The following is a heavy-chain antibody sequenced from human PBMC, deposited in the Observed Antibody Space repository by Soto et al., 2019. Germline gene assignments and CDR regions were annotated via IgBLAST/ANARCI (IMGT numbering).Heavy chain of an antibody. CDR2: ISGSGGST. J-gene: IGHJ4*02. V-gene: IGHV3-23*01. CDR1: GFTFSSYA. D-gene: IGHD4-17*01. Sequence: EVQLSESGGGWEQPGGSLRLSCAASGFTFSSYAMSWVRQAPGKGLEWVSAISGSGGSTYYADSVKGRFTISRDNSKNTLYLQMNSLRAEDTAVYYCAKRLGYTVTTVGNDYWGQGTLVTVSS. CDR3: AKRLGYTVTTVGNDY.